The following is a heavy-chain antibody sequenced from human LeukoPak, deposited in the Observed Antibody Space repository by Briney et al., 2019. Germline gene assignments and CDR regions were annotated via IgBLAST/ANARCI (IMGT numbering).Heavy chain of an antibody. V-gene: IGHV3-53*01. Sequence: GGSLRLSCAASGFTVSSSDMSWVRQAPGKGLECISVIYSGGSTDYADSVKGRLTISRDNSKNTLYLQMNSLRAEDTAVYYCAKPRDVYNSFDYWGQGALVTVSS. D-gene: IGHD5-24*01. CDR3: AKPRDVYNSFDY. J-gene: IGHJ4*02. CDR2: IYSGGST. CDR1: GFTVSSSD.